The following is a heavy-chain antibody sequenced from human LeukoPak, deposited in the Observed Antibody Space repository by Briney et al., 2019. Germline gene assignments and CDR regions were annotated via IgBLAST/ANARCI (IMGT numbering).Heavy chain of an antibody. D-gene: IGHD2-21*02. CDR3: ARHGLTSFDF. Sequence: PSETLSLTCTVSGGSINSYYWSWIRQPPGKGLEWIGYVYYSGSTNYNPSLKSRVTISVETSKNQFSLKLSSVTAADTAVYFCARHGLTSFDFWGQGALVTVSS. V-gene: IGHV4-59*01. J-gene: IGHJ4*02. CDR2: VYYSGST. CDR1: GGSINSYY.